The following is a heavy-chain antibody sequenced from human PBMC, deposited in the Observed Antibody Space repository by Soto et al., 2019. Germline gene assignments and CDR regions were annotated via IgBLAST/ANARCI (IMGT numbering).Heavy chain of an antibody. V-gene: IGHV3-23*01. CDR1: GFIFSSCA. CDR2: ISKSGAT. Sequence: GGSLRLSCAASGFIFSSCAMNWVRQAPGKGLEWVSTISKSGATYYADSVKGRFTVSRDNSTNTLYLHMNSLRAEDTAVFYCAKANAVDYWGQGTPVTVSS. J-gene: IGHJ4*02. CDR3: AKANAVDY.